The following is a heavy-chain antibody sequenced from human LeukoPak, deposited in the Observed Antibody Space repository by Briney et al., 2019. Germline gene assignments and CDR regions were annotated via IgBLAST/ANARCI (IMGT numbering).Heavy chain of an antibody. Sequence: MPSETLSLTCAVYGGSFSGYYWSWIRQPPGKGLEWIGETNHSGSTNYNPSLKSRVTISVDTSKNQFSLKLSSVTAADTAVYYCARVMGSGSYYRRYYYYYYMDVWGKGTTVTVSS. J-gene: IGHJ6*03. D-gene: IGHD3-10*01. V-gene: IGHV4-34*01. CDR3: ARVMGSGSYYRRYYYYYYMDV. CDR1: GGSFSGYY. CDR2: TNHSGST.